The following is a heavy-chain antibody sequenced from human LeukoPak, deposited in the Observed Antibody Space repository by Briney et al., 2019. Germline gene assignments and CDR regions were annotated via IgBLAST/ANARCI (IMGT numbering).Heavy chain of an antibody. Sequence: GGSLRLSCAASGFTFSSYAMSWVRQAPGKGLEWVSSISTSSSYIYYADSVRGRFTISRDNAKNSLYLQMNSLRAEDTAVYSCARGADGVSSNSRGWFDPWGQGTLVTVSS. V-gene: IGHV3-21*01. D-gene: IGHD2-15*01. CDR3: ARGADGVSSNSRGWFDP. CDR2: ISTSSSYI. J-gene: IGHJ5*02. CDR1: GFTFSSYA.